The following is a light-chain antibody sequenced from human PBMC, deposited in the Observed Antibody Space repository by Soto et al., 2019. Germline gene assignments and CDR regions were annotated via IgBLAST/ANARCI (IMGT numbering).Light chain of an antibody. V-gene: IGKV1-39*01. J-gene: IGKJ5*01. CDR1: QNIYTY. CDR3: QQSYTTPVT. CDR2: AAS. Sequence: DIQMTQSPSSLSASVGDRVTITCRASQNIYTYLNWYQQKPGKAPNVLISAASSLHSGVPSRFSGSGSGTDFTLTINSLQREDFATYYCQQSYTTPVTFGQGTRLDI.